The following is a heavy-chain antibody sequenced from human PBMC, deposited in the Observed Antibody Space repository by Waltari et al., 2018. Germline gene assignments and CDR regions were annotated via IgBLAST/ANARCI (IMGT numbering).Heavy chain of an antibody. CDR3: ARDRIRGYYDSSGYYPSTGFDY. J-gene: IGHJ4*02. CDR1: GYTFTSYG. Sequence: QVQLVQSGAEVKKPGASVKVSCKASGYTFTSYGISWVRQAPGQGLECMGWISAYNGNTNYAQKLQGRGTMTTDTSTSTAYMELRSLRSDDTAVYYCARDRIRGYYDSSGYYPSTGFDYWGQGTLVTVSS. CDR2: ISAYNGNT. D-gene: IGHD3-22*01. V-gene: IGHV1-18*01.